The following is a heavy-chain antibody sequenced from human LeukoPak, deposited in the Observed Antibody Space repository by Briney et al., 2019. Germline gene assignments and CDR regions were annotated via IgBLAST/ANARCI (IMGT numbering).Heavy chain of an antibody. V-gene: IGHV1-24*01. CDR2: FVPEDGET. CDR1: GYTLSELS. Sequence: GASVKVSCKVSGYTLSELSMHWVRQAPGKGLEWMGGFVPEDGETIYAQKFQGRVTMTEDTSTDTAYMELSSLRSEDTAVYYCATVNRYYYGSGSYPYWGQVTLVTVSS. D-gene: IGHD3-10*01. J-gene: IGHJ4*02. CDR3: ATVNRYYYGSGSYPY.